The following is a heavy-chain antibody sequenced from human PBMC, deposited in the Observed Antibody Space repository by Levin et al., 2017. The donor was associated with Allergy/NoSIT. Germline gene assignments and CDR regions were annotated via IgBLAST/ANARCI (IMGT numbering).Heavy chain of an antibody. D-gene: IGHD2-15*01. Sequence: PSETLSLTCTVSGGSISGYYWSWIRQPAGKGLEWIGRISPGGNTNYNPSLKSRVSMSVDTSRNQFSLKLSSVTAADTAVYFCARDRGSRILSYHDYWGQGTLVTVSS. CDR1: GGSISGYY. J-gene: IGHJ4*02. CDR3: ARDRGSRILSYHDY. CDR2: ISPGGNT. V-gene: IGHV4-4*07.